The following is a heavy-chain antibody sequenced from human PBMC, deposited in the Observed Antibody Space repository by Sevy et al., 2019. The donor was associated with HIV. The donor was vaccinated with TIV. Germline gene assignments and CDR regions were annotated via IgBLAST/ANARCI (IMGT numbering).Heavy chain of an antibody. V-gene: IGHV1-24*01. CDR1: GYTLSALS. CDR3: ATDIVVGRDY. Sequence: ASVKVSCKVSGYTLSALSMHWVRQAPGKGLEGMGGFDEDGETLYAQKFQGRVTMTEDTSTDTGYMELGRLRSEDTAVYYCATDIVVGRDYWGQGTLVTVSS. J-gene: IGHJ4*02. D-gene: IGHD2-2*01. CDR2: FDEDGET.